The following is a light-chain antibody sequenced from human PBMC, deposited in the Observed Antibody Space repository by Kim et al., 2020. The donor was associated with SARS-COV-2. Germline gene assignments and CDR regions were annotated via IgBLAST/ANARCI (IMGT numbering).Light chain of an antibody. CDR2: DVS. CDR1: SSDVGGYDH. Sequence: QSALTQPASVSGSPGQSITISCTGTSSDVGGYDHVSWYQQHPGKAPKLVIYDVSHRPSGISNRFSGSKSGNTASLTISGLQAEDEADYYCSSYASCTTVVFGGGTQLTVL. J-gene: IGLJ3*02. CDR3: SSYASCTTVV. V-gene: IGLV2-14*03.